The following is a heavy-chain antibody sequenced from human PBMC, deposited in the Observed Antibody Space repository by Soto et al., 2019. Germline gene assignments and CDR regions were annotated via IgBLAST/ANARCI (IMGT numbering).Heavy chain of an antibody. V-gene: IGHV2-26*01. CDR3: ARSGSYPLYYFAY. CDR1: GFSLNTARMG. J-gene: IGHJ4*02. Sequence: QVTLKESGPVLVRPTETLTLTCTVSGFSLNTARMGVSWIRQPPGKALEWLAHIFSSGEESYTPSLKTSLTISKDTSKSQVVMTMTNVDPVDTATSYCARSGSYPLYYFAYWGQGALVTVSS. CDR2: IFSSGEE. D-gene: IGHD3-16*02.